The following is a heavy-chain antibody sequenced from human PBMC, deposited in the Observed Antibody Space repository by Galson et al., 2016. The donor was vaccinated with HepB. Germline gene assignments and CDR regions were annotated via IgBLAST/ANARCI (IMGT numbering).Heavy chain of an antibody. J-gene: IGHJ5*02. Sequence: SLRLSCAASGFAFGSHWMHWVRQVPGKGLVWVLRINSDGTISNHADSVKGRFTISRDNAKNTLYLQMNSLRVEDTAVYYCGRDHSVVLTTAYNWFDPWGQGTLVTVSS. CDR3: GRDHSVVLTTAYNWFDP. CDR1: GFAFGSHW. V-gene: IGHV3-74*01. D-gene: IGHD4-23*01. CDR2: INSDGTIS.